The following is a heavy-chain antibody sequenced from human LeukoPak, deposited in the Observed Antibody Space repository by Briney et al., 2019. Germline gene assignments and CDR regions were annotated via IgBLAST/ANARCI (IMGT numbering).Heavy chain of an antibody. D-gene: IGHD6-19*01. J-gene: IGHJ4*02. V-gene: IGHV4-39*01. CDR2: IYYSGST. Sequence: SETLSLTCTVSGGSISSDSYYWAWIRQPPGKGLEWIASIYYSGSTYYNPSLKSRVTISVDTSRNQFSLKLSSVAAADTAVYYCASLAVAGLSEGYWGQGTLVIVSS. CDR1: GGSISSDSYY. CDR3: ASLAVAGLSEGY.